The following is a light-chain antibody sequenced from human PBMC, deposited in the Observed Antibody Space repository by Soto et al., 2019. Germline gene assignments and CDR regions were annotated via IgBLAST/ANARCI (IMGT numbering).Light chain of an antibody. CDR3: LQDYNYPRT. CDR2: AAS. CDR1: QDIRTE. J-gene: IGKJ1*01. Sequence: ALQMTQSPSSLSVSVGDRVTITCRASQDIRTELWWYQQKPGKAPKLLIYAASTLQGGVPSRFSGSGSGTDFTLTISSLQPEDFATYYCLQDYNYPRTFGQGTKVEIK. V-gene: IGKV1-6*01.